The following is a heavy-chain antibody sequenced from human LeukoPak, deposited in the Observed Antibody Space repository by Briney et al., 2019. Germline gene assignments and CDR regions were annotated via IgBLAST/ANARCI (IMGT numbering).Heavy chain of an antibody. J-gene: IGHJ6*02. D-gene: IGHD6-19*01. V-gene: IGHV1-3*01. CDR3: AREVGAVAGSPGLDYYGMDV. CDR2: INAGNGNT. Sequence: GASVKVSCKASGYTFTSYAMHWVRQAPGQRLEWMGWINAGNGNTKYSQKFQGRVTITRDTSASTAYMELSSLRSDDTAVYYCAREVGAVAGSPGLDYYGMDVWGQGTTVTVSS. CDR1: GYTFTSYA.